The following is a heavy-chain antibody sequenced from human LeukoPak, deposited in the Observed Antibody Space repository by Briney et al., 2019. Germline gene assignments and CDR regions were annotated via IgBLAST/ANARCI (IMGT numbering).Heavy chain of an antibody. CDR1: GFTLSGDY. J-gene: IGHJ4*02. V-gene: IGHV3-53*05. CDR3: AKWDGYCSGGSCPTDY. Sequence: SGGSLRLSCAASGFTLSGDYMSWVRQAPGKGLEWVSVIFGAATTYYADSVKGRFTVSRDNSKNTLYLQMNSLRAEDTAVYYCAKWDGYCSGGSCPTDYWGQGTLVTVSS. CDR2: IFGAATT. D-gene: IGHD2-15*01.